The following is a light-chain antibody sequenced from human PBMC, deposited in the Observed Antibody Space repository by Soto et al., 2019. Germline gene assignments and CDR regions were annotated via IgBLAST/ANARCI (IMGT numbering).Light chain of an antibody. J-gene: IGKJ4*01. Sequence: DIVMTQSPDSLAVSLGERATIDCKSSQSILYSSNNKNYLAWYQKKPGQPPKLLISWASTRESGVPDRFTGSGSGKDFTLTVSSLQAEDVAVYYCQQYYSVPLTFGGGTKVEIK. CDR2: WAS. V-gene: IGKV4-1*01. CDR1: QSILYSSNNKNY. CDR3: QQYYSVPLT.